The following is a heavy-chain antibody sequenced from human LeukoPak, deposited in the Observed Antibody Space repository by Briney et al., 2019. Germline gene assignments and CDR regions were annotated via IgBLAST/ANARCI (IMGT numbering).Heavy chain of an antibody. J-gene: IGHJ4*02. CDR1: GGSFSGYY. D-gene: IGHD2-2*01. V-gene: IGHV4-34*01. CDR2: INHSGST. Sequence: SETLSLTCAVYGGSFSGYYWSWIRQPPGEGLEWIGEINHSGSTNYNPSLKSRVTISVGTSKNQFSLKLSSVTAADTAVYYCARGVKRPPFHYCSSTSCYFYFDYWGQGTLVTVSS. CDR3: ARGVKRPPFHYCSSTSCYFYFDY.